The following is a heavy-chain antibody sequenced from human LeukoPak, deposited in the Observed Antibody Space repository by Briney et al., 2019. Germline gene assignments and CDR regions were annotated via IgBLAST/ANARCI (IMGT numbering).Heavy chain of an antibody. D-gene: IGHD1-14*01. CDR3: ASGRRPIWFDP. J-gene: IGHJ5*02. CDR2: IYYSGST. Sequence: SETLSLTCTVSGGSISSYYWSWIRQPPGKGLEWIGYIYYSGSTNYNPSLKSRVTISVDTSKNQFSLKLSSVTAADTAVYYCASGRRPIWFDPWGQGTLVTVSS. V-gene: IGHV4-59*01. CDR1: GGSISSYY.